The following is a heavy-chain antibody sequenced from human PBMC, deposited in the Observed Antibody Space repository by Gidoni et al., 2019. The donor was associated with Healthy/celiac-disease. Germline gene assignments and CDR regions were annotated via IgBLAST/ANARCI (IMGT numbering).Heavy chain of an antibody. V-gene: IGHV3-53*01. CDR2: IYSGGRT. J-gene: IGHJ4*02. CDR3: ALDSYGRDY. D-gene: IGHD5-18*01. Sequence: MSWVRQAPGKGLEWVSVIYSGGRTYYADSGKGRFTIYRDNSKNTLYLQMNSLRAEDTAVYYCALDSYGRDYWGQGTLVTVS.